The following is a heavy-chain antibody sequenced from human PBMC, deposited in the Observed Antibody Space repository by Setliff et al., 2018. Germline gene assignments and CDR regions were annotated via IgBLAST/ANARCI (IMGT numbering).Heavy chain of an antibody. CDR1: GFTVSSSY. Sequence: GGSLRLSCAASGFTVSSSYMSWVRQAPGKGLEWVSIIYGGGYTNHADSVRGRFTISRDNSKNTLYLQMNSLRAEDTAVYYCARDVQGGGHPENWGQGTLVTVSS. CDR2: IYGGGYT. CDR3: ARDVQGGGHPEN. J-gene: IGHJ4*02. D-gene: IGHD2-15*01. V-gene: IGHV3-53*01.